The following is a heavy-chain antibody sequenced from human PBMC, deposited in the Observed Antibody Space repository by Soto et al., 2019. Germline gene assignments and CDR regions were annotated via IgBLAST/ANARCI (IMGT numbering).Heavy chain of an antibody. CDR1: GFTFSSYG. D-gene: IGHD3-3*01. CDR2: ISSSGGST. J-gene: IGHJ4*02. V-gene: IGHV3-23*01. Sequence: GGSLRLSCAASGFTFSSYGLSWVRQAPGKGLEWVAVISSSGGSTYYADSVKGRFTISRDNSKNTLYLQMSSLRPEDTAVYYCAKDLGTYDFWSGWPSDFWGQGTLVTVSS. CDR3: AKDLGTYDFWSGWPSDF.